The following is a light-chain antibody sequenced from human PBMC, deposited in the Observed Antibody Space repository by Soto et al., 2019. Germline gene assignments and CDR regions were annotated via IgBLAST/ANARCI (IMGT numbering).Light chain of an antibody. CDR3: QQYNNWPPWT. CDR2: GAS. V-gene: IGKV3-15*01. Sequence: EIVMTQSPDTLSVSPGERATLSCGASQSVSSNLAWYQQKPGQAPRLLIYGASTRATGIPARFSGSGSGTEFTLTISSLQSEDFAVYYCQQYNNWPPWTFGQGTKVDIK. J-gene: IGKJ1*01. CDR1: QSVSSN.